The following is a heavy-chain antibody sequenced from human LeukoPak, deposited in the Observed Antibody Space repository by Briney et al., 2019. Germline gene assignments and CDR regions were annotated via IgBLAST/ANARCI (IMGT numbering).Heavy chain of an antibody. J-gene: IGHJ6*02. CDR3: ARGGYCSGGSCFSDSSKAYYYYYGMDV. Sequence: PSETLSLTCTVSGGSISSYYWSWIRQPPGKGLEWIGYIYYSGSTNYNPSLKSRVTISVDTSKNQFSLKLSSVTAADTAVYYCARGGYCSGGSCFSDSSKAYYYYYGMDVWGQGTTVTVSS. V-gene: IGHV4-59*01. D-gene: IGHD2-15*01. CDR1: GGSISSYY. CDR2: IYYSGST.